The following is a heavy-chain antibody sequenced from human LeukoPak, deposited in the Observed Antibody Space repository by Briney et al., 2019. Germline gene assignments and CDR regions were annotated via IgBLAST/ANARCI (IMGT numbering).Heavy chain of an antibody. D-gene: IGHD3-10*01. CDR3: AKALGPMVFDC. V-gene: IGHV3-23*01. J-gene: IGHJ4*02. CDR1: GFTSNSYA. CDR2: ISSSGGST. Sequence: GGSLRLSCAASGFTSNSYAMSWVRQAPGKGLEWVSTISSSGGSTYYADSVKGRFTISRDNSKDTVYLQMNSLRAEDTAVYYCAKALGPMVFDCWGQGALVTVSS.